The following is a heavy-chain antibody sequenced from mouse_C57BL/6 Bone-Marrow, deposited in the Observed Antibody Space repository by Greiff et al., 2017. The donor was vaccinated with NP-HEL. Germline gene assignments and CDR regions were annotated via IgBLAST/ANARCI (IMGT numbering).Heavy chain of an antibody. Sequence: QVQLMESGPGLVAPSQSLSITCTVSGFSLTSYGVSWVRQPPGKGLEWLGVIWGDGSTNYHSAPISRLSISKDNSKSQVILKLNSLQTDDTATYYCAKTRDYDYDRSFAYWGQGTLVTVSA. D-gene: IGHD2-4*01. CDR1: GFSLTSYG. V-gene: IGHV2-3*01. J-gene: IGHJ3*01. CDR3: AKTRDYDYDRSFAY. CDR2: IWGDGST.